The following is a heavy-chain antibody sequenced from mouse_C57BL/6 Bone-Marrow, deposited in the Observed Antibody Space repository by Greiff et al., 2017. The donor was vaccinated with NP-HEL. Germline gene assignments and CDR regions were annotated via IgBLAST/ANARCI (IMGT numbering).Heavy chain of an antibody. V-gene: IGHV5-17*01. J-gene: IGHJ1*03. D-gene: IGHD2-4*01. CDR2: ISSGSSTI. CDR1: GFTFSDYG. CDR3: AKSSYYDYDYFYWYFDV. Sequence: EVKLMESGGGLVKPGGSLKLSCAASGFTFSDYGMHWVRQAPEKGLEWVAYISSGSSTIYYADTVKGRFTISRDNAKNTLFLQMTSLRSEDTAMYYCAKSSYYDYDYFYWYFDVWGTGTTVTVSS.